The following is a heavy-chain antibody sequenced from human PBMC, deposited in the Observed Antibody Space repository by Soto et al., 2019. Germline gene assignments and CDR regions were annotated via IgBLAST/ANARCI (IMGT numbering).Heavy chain of an antibody. CDR2: IIVSHDRP. J-gene: IGHJ4*02. Sequence: VQLVQSGTEVKEPGASVRVSCKASGYTFTAHSLHWARQAPGQGLEWMGWIIVSHDRPRYAPQFQRSLTFETDIIGTKAYMHLSRLTPEDTAVYFCARESEDGVTGDYWGQGTPVVVSA. CDR1: GYTFTAHS. CDR3: ARESEDGVTGDY. V-gene: IGHV1-3*01. D-gene: IGHD2-8*01.